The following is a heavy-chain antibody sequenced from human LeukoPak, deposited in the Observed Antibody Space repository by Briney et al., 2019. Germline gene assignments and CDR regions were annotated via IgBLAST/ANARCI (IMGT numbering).Heavy chain of an antibody. Sequence: SETLSLTCAVYGGSFSGYYWSWIRQPPGKGLKWIGEINHSGSTNYNPSLKSRVTISVDTSKNQFSLKLSSVTAADTAAYYCARARGGSSFFDYWGQGTLVTVSS. J-gene: IGHJ4*02. V-gene: IGHV4-34*01. D-gene: IGHD2-15*01. CDR3: ARARGGSSFFDY. CDR2: INHSGST. CDR1: GGSFSGYY.